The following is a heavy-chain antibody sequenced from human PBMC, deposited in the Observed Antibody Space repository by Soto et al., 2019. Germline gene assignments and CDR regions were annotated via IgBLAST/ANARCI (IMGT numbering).Heavy chain of an antibody. V-gene: IGHV1-46*01. D-gene: IGHD6-19*01. CDR1: GYTFTSYY. CDR3: ARAYSSGWYIAGNGAFDI. CDR2: INPSGGST. J-gene: IGHJ3*02. Sequence: ASVKVSCKASGYTFTSYYMHWVRQAPGQGLEWMGIINPSGGSTSYAQKFQGRVTMTRDTSTSTVYMELSSLRSEDTAVYYCARAYSSGWYIAGNGAFDIWGQGTMVTVSS.